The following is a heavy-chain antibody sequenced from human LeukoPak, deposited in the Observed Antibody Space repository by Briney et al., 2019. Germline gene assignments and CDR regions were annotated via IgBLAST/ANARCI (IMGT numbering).Heavy chain of an antibody. Sequence: GGSLRLSCAASGFTFRNFAMGWVRQAPGKGLEWVSVISAGDGDNPYYADSVKGRFSISRDNSKNTLYLQMNSLRAEDTAVYYCAKDGIAARLAPFDYWGQGTLVTVSS. CDR3: AKDGIAARLAPFDY. D-gene: IGHD6-6*01. J-gene: IGHJ4*02. CDR1: GFTFRNFA. V-gene: IGHV3-23*01. CDR2: ISAGDGDNP.